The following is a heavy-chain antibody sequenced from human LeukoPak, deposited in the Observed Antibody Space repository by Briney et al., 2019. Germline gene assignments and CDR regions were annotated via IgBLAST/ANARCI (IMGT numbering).Heavy chain of an antibody. CDR2: ISSSSSYI. V-gene: IGHV3-21*01. D-gene: IGHD1-1*01. CDR1: GFTFSSYS. J-gene: IGHJ6*02. CDR3: ARVPPNYYYGMDV. Sequence: PGRSLRLSCAASGFTFSSYSMNWVRQAPGKGLEWVSSISSSSSYIYYADSVKGRFTISRDNAKNSLYLRMNSLRAEDTAVYYCARVPPNYYYGMDVWGQGTTVTVSS.